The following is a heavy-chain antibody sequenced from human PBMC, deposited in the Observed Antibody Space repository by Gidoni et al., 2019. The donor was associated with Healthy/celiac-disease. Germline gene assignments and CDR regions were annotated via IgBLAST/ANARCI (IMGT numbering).Heavy chain of an antibody. J-gene: IGHJ5*02. CDR1: GFPFRSYS. CDR2: ISSSSSTI. CDR3: ARGCSSTSCYSGLDP. D-gene: IGHD2-2*01. V-gene: IGHV3-48*02. Sequence: EVQLVESGGGLVQPGGSLRLSCAASGFPFRSYSMNWVRQAPGKGLEWVSYISSSSSTIYYADSVKGRFTISRDNAKNSLYLQMNSLRDEDTAVYYCARGCSSTSCYSGLDPWGQGTLVTVSS.